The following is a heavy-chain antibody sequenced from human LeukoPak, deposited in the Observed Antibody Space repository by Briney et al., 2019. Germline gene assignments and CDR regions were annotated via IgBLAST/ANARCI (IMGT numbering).Heavy chain of an antibody. V-gene: IGHV3-20*04. CDR2: INWNGGST. Sequence: PGGSLRLSCAASGFTFNSFSMNWVRQAPGKGLEWVSGINWNGGSTGYADSVKGRFTISRDNAKNSLYLQMNSLRAEDTALYYCARVWGRLQNRPIDYWGQGTLVTVSS. CDR1: GFTFNSFS. CDR3: ARVWGRLQNRPIDY. D-gene: IGHD3-16*01. J-gene: IGHJ4*02.